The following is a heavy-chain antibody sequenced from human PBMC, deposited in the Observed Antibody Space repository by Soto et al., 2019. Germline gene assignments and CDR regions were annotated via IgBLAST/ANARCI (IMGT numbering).Heavy chain of an antibody. D-gene: IGHD3-3*01. CDR3: ASDTLGGAYDFWH. V-gene: IGHV3-66*01. Sequence: EVQLVEYGGGLVQPGGSLRLSCAASGFTVSAFYMTWVRQAPGKGLEWVSVISSGGSTYYADSVKGRFTISRDNSKNTLYLEMNSLRAGDTAVYYCASDTLGGAYDFWHGGQGTLVTVSS. J-gene: IGHJ4*02. CDR2: ISSGGST. CDR1: GFTVSAFY.